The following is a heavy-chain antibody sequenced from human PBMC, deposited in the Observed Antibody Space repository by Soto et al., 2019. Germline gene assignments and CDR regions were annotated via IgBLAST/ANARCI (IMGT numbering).Heavy chain of an antibody. D-gene: IGHD3-16*01. CDR1: GFRFGSYA. J-gene: IGHJ4*02. V-gene: IGHV3-23*01. CDR2: ISVSDGKT. Sequence: GGSLGLSCAASGFRFGSYALSWVRQAPGKGLEWVSTISVSDGKTFYADSVKGRFSISRDTSQSTLYLQMNSLRADDTAMYYCARGSYLDYWGQGRXVTVSS. CDR3: ARGSYLDY.